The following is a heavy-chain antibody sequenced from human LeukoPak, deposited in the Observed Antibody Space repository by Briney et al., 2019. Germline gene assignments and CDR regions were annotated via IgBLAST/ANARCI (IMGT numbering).Heavy chain of an antibody. CDR1: GGSISSSSYY. J-gene: IGHJ6*02. CDR2: IDYSGST. D-gene: IGHD1-1*01. CDR3: ARQGAGGIYYYYYYGMDV. Sequence: PSETLSLTCTVSGGSISSSSYYWGWIRQPPGKGPAWIGSIDYSGSTYYNPSLKSRVTISVDTSKNQFSLKLSSVTAADTAVYYCARQGAGGIYYYYYYGMDVWGQGTTVTVSS. V-gene: IGHV4-39*01.